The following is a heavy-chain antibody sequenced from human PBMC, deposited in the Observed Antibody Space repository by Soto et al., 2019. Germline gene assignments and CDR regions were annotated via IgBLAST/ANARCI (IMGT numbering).Heavy chain of an antibody. Sequence: SETLSLTCAVYGGSFSGYYWSWIRQPPGKGLEWIGEINHSGSTNYNPSLKSRVTISVDTSKNQFSLKLSSVTAADTAVYYCARGVGFGESRPYNWFDPWGRGTLVTVSS. D-gene: IGHD3-10*01. CDR2: INHSGST. V-gene: IGHV4-34*01. J-gene: IGHJ5*02. CDR3: ARGVGFGESRPYNWFDP. CDR1: GGSFSGYY.